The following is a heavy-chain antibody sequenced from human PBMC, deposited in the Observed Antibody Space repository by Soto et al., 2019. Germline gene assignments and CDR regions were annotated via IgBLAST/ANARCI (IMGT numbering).Heavy chain of an antibody. D-gene: IGHD3-3*01. V-gene: IGHV4-59*01. CDR3: APRPPGFWLGGFAY. J-gene: IGHJ4*02. CDR2: VYHIGTT. CDR1: RGAISGYY. Sequence: QVQLQESGPGLVKPSETLSLTCTVSRGAISGYYWSWIRQPPGKGPVWIGYVYHIGTTNYNPSLESRVTISLDTSKNQFSLKVNSVTAADTAVYYCAPRPPGFWLGGFAYGSQGTLVTVSS.